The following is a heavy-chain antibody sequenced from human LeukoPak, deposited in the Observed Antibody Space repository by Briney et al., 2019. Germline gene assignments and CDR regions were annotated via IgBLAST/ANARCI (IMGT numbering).Heavy chain of an antibody. CDR3: ARDGYSYGYFDY. Sequence: GASVKVCCKASGYTFTGYYMHWVRQAPGQGLEWMGWINPNSGGTNYAQKFQGSVTMTRDTSISTAYMELSRLRSDDTAVYYCARDGYSYGYFDYWGQGTLVTVSS. V-gene: IGHV1-2*02. CDR2: INPNSGGT. J-gene: IGHJ4*02. CDR1: GYTFTGYY. D-gene: IGHD5-18*01.